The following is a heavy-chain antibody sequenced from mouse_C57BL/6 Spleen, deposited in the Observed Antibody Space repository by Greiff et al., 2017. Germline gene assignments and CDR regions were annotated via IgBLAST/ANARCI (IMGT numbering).Heavy chain of an antibody. Sequence: VQLQQSGAELVRPGTSVTLSCKASGYTFTSYWMHWVKQRPGQGLEWIGVIDPSDSYTNYNQKFKGKATLTVDTSSSTAYMQLSSLTSEDSAVYYCARNGYYVGMDYWGQGTSVTVSS. D-gene: IGHD2-3*01. CDR3: ARNGYYVGMDY. J-gene: IGHJ4*01. CDR1: GYTFTSYW. CDR2: IDPSDSYT. V-gene: IGHV1-59*01.